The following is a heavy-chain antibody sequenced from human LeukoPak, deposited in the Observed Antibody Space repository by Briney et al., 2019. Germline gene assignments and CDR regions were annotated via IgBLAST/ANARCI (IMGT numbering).Heavy chain of an antibody. CDR2: ISGSGGST. Sequence: GGSLRLSCAASGFTFSSYAMSWVRQAPGKGLEWVLAISGSGGSTYYADSVKGRFTISRDNSKNTMYLQMISLRAEDTAVYYCARAPFYSYNLLKNDNYFDYWVQGTLVTVSS. D-gene: IGHD5-24*01. CDR3: ARAPFYSYNLLKNDNYFDY. CDR1: GFTFSSYA. J-gene: IGHJ4*02. V-gene: IGHV3-23*01.